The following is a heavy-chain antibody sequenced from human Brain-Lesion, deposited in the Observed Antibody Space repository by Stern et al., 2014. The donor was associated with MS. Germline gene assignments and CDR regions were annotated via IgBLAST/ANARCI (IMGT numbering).Heavy chain of an antibody. Sequence: EVQLVESGGGLVKPGGSLRLSCAASGFTFSDSSMFWVRQAPGKGLEWVSCISSNQNYINYADSVKGRFTISRENARNSLYLQMNSLRDEDTAVYYCATVSPYTSSWYPFFDNWGQGTRVTVSS. CDR2: ISSNQNYI. CDR3: ATVSPYTSSWYPFFDN. J-gene: IGHJ4*02. D-gene: IGHD6-13*01. CDR1: GFTFSDSS. V-gene: IGHV3-21*01.